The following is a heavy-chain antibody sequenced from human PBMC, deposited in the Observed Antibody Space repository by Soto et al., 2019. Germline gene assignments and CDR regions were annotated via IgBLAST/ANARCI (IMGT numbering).Heavy chain of an antibody. CDR3: ARGVVPAANEEYYFDY. CDR1: GDTFSSYA. V-gene: IGHV1-69*01. CDR2: IIPIFGTA. D-gene: IGHD2-2*01. J-gene: IGHJ4*02. Sequence: QVQLVQSGAEVKKPGSSVKVSCKASGDTFSSYAIRWVRHAPGQGLEWMGGIIPIFGTANYAQKFQGRVTITADESTSTAYMDLSSLRSEDTAVYYCARGVVPAANEEYYFDYWGQGTLVTVSS.